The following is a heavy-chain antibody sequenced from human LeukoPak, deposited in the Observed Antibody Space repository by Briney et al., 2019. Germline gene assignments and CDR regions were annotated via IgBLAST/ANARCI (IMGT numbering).Heavy chain of an antibody. V-gene: IGHV3-33*08. CDR3: ARRMAAALLDY. D-gene: IGHD2-2*02. J-gene: IGHJ4*02. CDR1: GFTFSSYG. Sequence: GGSLRLSCAASGFTFSSYGMHWVRQAPGKGLEWVAVIWYDGSNKYYADSVKGRFTISRDNSKNTLYLQMNSLRAEDTAVYYCARRMAAALLDYWGRGTLVTVSS. CDR2: IWYDGSNK.